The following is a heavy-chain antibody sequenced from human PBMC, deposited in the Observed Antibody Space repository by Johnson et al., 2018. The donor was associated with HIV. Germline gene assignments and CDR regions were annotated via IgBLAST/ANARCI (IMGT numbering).Heavy chain of an antibody. CDR2: IGTAGDT. CDR3: ARTGRAVSGTPHAFDI. D-gene: IGHD6-19*01. Sequence: VQLVESGGGVVQPGRSLRLSCAASGFTFSSYAMHWVRQVTRKGLEWVSAIGTAGDTYYPGSVKGRFTLSRENAKDSLYLQMGSLRAEDMAVYYCARTGRAVSGTPHAFDIWGRGTLVTVSS. V-gene: IGHV3-13*01. CDR1: GFTFSSYA. J-gene: IGHJ3*02.